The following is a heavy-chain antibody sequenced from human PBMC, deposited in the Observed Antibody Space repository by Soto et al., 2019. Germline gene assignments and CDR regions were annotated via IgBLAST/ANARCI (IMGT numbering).Heavy chain of an antibody. Sequence: QVQLVESGGGVVQPGRSLRLSCAASGFTFSSYAMHWVRQAPGKGLEWVAVISYDGSNKYYADSVKGRFTISRDNSKNTLYLQMNSLRAEDTAVYYCAREGYYYDSRGYYDYWGQGTLVTVSS. J-gene: IGHJ4*02. CDR2: ISYDGSNK. V-gene: IGHV3-30-3*01. CDR3: AREGYYYDSRGYYDY. CDR1: GFTFSSYA. D-gene: IGHD3-22*01.